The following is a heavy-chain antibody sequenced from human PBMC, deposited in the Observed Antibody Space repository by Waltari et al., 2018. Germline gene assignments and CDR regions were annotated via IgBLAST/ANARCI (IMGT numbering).Heavy chain of an antibody. Sequence: QVLLLQGGARPLKPSETLSLTCDLSGGSFINYRWNWIRQSPPTGLEGIGQIGYDGNTVYNPSLRGRVVIWMDTSKNQFSMTLTSVTAADTAVYYCARAPITVVPGTQKGGMDVWGHGTTVSVSS. CDR3: ARAPITVVPGTQKGGMDV. CDR1: GGSFINYR. V-gene: IGHV4-34*01. J-gene: IGHJ6*02. D-gene: IGHD3-3*01. CDR2: IGYDGNT.